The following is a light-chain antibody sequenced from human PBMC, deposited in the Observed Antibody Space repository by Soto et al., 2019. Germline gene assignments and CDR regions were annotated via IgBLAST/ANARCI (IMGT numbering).Light chain of an antibody. J-gene: IGKJ1*01. CDR1: QYISRH. V-gene: IGKV1-39*01. CDR2: AAS. Sequence: DIQMTQSPSSLSASVGDRVTITCRASQYISRHLNWYQQKPGKAPKLLIYAASSLQSGVPSRFSGSGSGTDFTVNNSILQPEDFETYFCQQSYIPSWTFGQGTKVEIK. CDR3: QQSYIPSWT.